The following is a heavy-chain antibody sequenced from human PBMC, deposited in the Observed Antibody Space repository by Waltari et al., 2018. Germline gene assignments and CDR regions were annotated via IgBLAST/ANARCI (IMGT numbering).Heavy chain of an antibody. CDR3: ARGTYYYDSSGYSSWFDP. CDR2: INHSGST. D-gene: IGHD3-22*01. J-gene: IGHJ5*02. V-gene: IGHV4-30-2*01. Sequence: QVQLKESGPGLVKPSQTLSLTCTVSGGSFSSAGYYWSWIRQRPGKGLEWIGFINHSGSTYYNPSLKSRVTISVDRSNNQFSLKLSSVTAADTAVYYCARGTYYYDSSGYSSWFDPWGQGTLVTVSS. CDR1: GGSFSSAGYY.